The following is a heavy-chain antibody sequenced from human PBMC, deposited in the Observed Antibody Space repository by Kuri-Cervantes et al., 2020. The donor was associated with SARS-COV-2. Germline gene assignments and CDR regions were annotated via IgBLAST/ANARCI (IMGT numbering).Heavy chain of an antibody. V-gene: IGHV4-59*11. CDR3: ARNTRVSGSYYPLDY. CDR2: IYYSGST. J-gene: IGHJ4*02. Sequence: SETLSLTCTVSGGSISSHYWSWIRQPPGKGLEWIGYIYYSGSTNYNPSLKSRVTISVDTSKNQFSLKLSSVTAADTAVYYCARNTRVSGSYYPLDYWGQGTLVTVSS. CDR1: GGSISSHY. D-gene: IGHD1-26*01.